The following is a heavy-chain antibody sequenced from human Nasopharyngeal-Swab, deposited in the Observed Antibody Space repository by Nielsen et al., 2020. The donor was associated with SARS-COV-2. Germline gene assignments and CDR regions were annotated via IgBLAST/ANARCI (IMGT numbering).Heavy chain of an antibody. V-gene: IGHV4-59*01. J-gene: IGHJ6*02. CDR1: GGSISSYY. CDR2: IYYSGST. CDR3: ARENVWGPSADDYYGMDV. D-gene: IGHD7-27*01. Sequence: SETLSLTCTVSGGSISSYYWSWIRQPPGKGLEWIGYIYYSGSTNYNPSLKSRVTISVDTSKNQFSLKLSSVTAADTAVYYCARENVWGPSADDYYGMDVWGQGTTVTVSS.